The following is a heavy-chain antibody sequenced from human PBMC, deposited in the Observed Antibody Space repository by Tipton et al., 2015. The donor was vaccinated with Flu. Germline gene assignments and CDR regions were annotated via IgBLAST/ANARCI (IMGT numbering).Heavy chain of an antibody. V-gene: IGHV4-59*04. CDR2: IYYSGRT. Sequence: TLSLTCTVSGDSISTFYWGWIRQPPGKGLEWIGSIYYSGRTYYNPSLKSRVTMSVDTSKNQFSLKLNSVTAADTAEYYCARLSYYDVDLKNFYFEDWGQGTLVTVSS. CDR1: GDSISTFY. CDR3: ARLSYYDVDLKNFYFED. D-gene: IGHD3-10*02. J-gene: IGHJ4*02.